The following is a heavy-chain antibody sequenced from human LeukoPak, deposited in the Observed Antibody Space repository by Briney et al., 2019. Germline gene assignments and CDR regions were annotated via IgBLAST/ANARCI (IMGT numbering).Heavy chain of an antibody. D-gene: IGHD3-9*01. V-gene: IGHV1-69*05. CDR2: IIPIFGTA. CDR1: GGTFSSYA. J-gene: IGHJ3*02. CDR3: ARPRMRYGRDAFDI. Sequence: SVKVSCKASGGTFSSYAISWVRQAPGQGLEWMGGIIPIFGTANYAQKFQGRVTITTDESTSTAYMELSSLKASDTAMYYCARPRMRYGRDAFDIWGQGTMVTVSS.